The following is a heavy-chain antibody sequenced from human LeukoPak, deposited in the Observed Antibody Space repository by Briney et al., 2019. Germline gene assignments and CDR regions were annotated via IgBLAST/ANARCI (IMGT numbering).Heavy chain of an antibody. CDR3: AGSPTVDAAFDI. CDR2: ISGSGGST. V-gene: IGHV3-23*01. CDR1: GFTFSSYA. Sequence: GGSLRLSCAASGFTFSSYAMSWVRQAPGKGLEWVSSISGSGGSTYYADSVRGRFTVSRDNSRNTLALQMNSLRAEDTSVYYCAGSPTVDAAFDIWGQGTMVTVSS. J-gene: IGHJ3*02. D-gene: IGHD4-23*01.